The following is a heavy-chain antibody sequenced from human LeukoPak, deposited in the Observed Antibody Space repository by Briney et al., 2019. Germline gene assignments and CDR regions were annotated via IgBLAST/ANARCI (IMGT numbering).Heavy chain of an antibody. CDR2: IRSKANNYAT. J-gene: IGHJ4*02. V-gene: IGHV3-73*01. CDR1: EFTFSGSA. Sequence: GGSLRLSCEASEFTFSGSAMHWVRQAPGRGLEWLGRIRSKANNYATAYAASVKGRFTISRDDSKNTAYLQMNSLKTEDTAVYYCLTGPFDYWGQGTPVTVSS. CDR3: LTGPFDY.